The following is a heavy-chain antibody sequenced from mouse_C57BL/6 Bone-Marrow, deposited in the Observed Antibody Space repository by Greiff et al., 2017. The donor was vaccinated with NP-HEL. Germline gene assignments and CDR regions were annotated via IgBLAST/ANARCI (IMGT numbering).Heavy chain of an antibody. CDR3: ARLDYGSSYYY. J-gene: IGHJ2*01. Sequence: QVQLQQPGAELVKPGASVKMSCKASGYTFTSYWITWVKQRPGQGLEWIGDIYHGSGSTNYNEKFKGKATLTVDTSTSTDYMQLSSLTSEDSAVYYCARLDYGSSYYYWGQGTTLTVSS. V-gene: IGHV1-55*01. CDR2: IYHGSGST. D-gene: IGHD1-1*01. CDR1: GYTFTSYW.